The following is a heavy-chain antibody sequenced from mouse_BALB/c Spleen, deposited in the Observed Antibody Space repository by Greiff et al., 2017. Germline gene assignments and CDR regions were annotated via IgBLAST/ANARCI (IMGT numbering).Heavy chain of an antibody. J-gene: IGHJ4*01. CDR1: GFTFTDYY. V-gene: IGHV7-3*02. CDR2: IRNKAIGYTT. Sequence: EVKLMESGGGLVQPGGSLRLSCATSGFTFTDYYMSWVRQPPGKALEWLGFIRNKAIGYTTEYSASVKGRFTISRDNSQSILYLQMNTLRAEDIATYYCARPSYGTHDAMDYWGQGTSVTVSS. D-gene: IGHD2-10*02. CDR3: ARPSYGTHDAMDY.